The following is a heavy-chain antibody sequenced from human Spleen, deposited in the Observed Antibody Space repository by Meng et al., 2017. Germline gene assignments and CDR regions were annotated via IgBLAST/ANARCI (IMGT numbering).Heavy chain of an antibody. V-gene: IGHV3-74*01. Sequence: GGTLRLTCAASGFTFSSYWMHWVRQAPGKGLVWVSRINSDGSNTSYADSVKGRFTISRDNAKNTLYLQMNSLRAEDTAEYYCARDREIWSDYWGQGTLVTVSS. J-gene: IGHJ4*02. CDR1: GFTFSSYW. CDR2: INSDGSNT. D-gene: IGHD2-8*02. CDR3: ARDREIWSDY.